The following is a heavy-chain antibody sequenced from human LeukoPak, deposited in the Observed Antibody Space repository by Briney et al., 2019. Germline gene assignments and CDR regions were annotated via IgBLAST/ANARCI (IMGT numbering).Heavy chain of an antibody. CDR1: GGSISSYY. D-gene: IGHD4-17*01. CDR2: IYYRGSP. V-gene: IGHV4-59*01. J-gene: IGHJ4*02. CDR3: ARDGGDEILDY. Sequence: SETLSLTCSVSGGSISSYYWSWIRQPPGKALEWIGYIYYRGSPNYNPSLKSRVTISIDTSKNQFSLRLSSVTAADTAVYYCARDGGDEILDYWGQGTLVTVSS.